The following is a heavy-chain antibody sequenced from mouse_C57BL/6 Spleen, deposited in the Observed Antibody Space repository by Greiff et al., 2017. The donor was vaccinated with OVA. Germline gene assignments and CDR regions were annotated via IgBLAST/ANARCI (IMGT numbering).Heavy chain of an antibody. CDR2: LWRGGST. J-gene: IGHJ4*01. V-gene: IGHV2-2*01. Sequence: QVQLKESGPGLVQPSQSLSITCTVSGFSLTSYGVHWVRQSPGKGLEWLGVLWRGGSTDYNAAFISRLSISKDNSKSQVFFKMNSLQADDTAIYYCARKGLKVYYAMDYWGQGTSVTVSS. CDR1: GFSLTSYG. CDR3: ARKGLKVYYAMDY. D-gene: IGHD1-3*01.